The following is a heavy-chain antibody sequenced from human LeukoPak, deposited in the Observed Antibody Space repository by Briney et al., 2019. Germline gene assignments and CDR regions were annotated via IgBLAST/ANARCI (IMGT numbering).Heavy chain of an antibody. Sequence: ASVKVSCKASGGTFSSYAISWVRQAPGQGLEWMGRIIPIFGTANYARKFQGRVTITTDESTSTAYMELSSLRSEDTAVYYCARDARTTRGYSGYEARLYYFDYWGQGTLVTVSS. CDR1: GGTFSSYA. V-gene: IGHV1-69*05. CDR3: ARDARTTRGYSGYEARLYYFDY. CDR2: IIPIFGTA. D-gene: IGHD5-12*01. J-gene: IGHJ4*02.